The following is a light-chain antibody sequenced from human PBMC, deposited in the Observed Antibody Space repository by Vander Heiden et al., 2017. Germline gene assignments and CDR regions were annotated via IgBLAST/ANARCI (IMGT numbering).Light chain of an antibody. J-gene: IGKJ5*01. V-gene: IGKV3-20*01. CDR1: QSVSSSY. CDR3: QQYGSSIT. CDR2: GAS. Sequence: EIVLTQSPGTLSLSPGERATLSCRASQSVSSSYLAWYQQKPGQAPRLLIYGASSRATGIPDRFSGSGSGTDFTLTISRLEPEDFAVYYLQQYGSSITFGQGTRLEIK.